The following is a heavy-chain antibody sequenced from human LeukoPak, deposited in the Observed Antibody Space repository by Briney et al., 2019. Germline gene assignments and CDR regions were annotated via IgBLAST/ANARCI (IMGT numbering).Heavy chain of an antibody. Sequence: GASVKVSCKASGYTFTGYYMHWVRHAPEQGLEWMGRINPNSGGTNYAQKFQGRVTMTRATSISTACMELSRLRSDDTAVYYCARGDYGSGSYPYFDYWGQGTLVTVSS. D-gene: IGHD3-10*01. CDR3: ARGDYGSGSYPYFDY. CDR1: GYTFTGYY. CDR2: INPNSGGT. V-gene: IGHV1-2*06. J-gene: IGHJ4*02.